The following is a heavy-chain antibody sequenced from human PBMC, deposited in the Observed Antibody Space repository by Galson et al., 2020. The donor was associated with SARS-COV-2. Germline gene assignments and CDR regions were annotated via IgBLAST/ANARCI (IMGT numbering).Heavy chain of an antibody. D-gene: IGHD3-3*01. J-gene: IGHJ3*02. CDR2: INPNSGIT. CDR3: ARVRDGRMTTFGVVSIGAFDI. Sequence: ASVKVSCKASGYTFTGNNMHWVRQAPGHGLEWMGWINPNSGITHYAQVFQGRVTLTRDTSISTAYMELNRLTSDDTAVYYCARVRDGRMTTFGVVSIGAFDIWGQGTMVTVSS. V-gene: IGHV1-2*02. CDR1: GYTFTGNN.